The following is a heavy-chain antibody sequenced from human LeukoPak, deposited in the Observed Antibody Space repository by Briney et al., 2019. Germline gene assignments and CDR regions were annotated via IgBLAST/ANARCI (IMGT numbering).Heavy chain of an antibody. CDR3: ARLADC. D-gene: IGHD3-3*02. CDR2: VYHSGST. CDR1: GASINSPNW. Sequence: SETLSLTCAVSGASINSPNWWTWVRPPPGKGLEWIGEVYHSGSTLYNPSLKSRVTVSMDKSKNQFSLSLTSVTAADTAVYYCARLADCWGPGTLVTVSS. J-gene: IGHJ4*02. V-gene: IGHV4-4*02.